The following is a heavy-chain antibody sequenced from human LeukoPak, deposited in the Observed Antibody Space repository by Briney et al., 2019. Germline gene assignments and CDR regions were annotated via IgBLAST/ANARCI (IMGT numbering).Heavy chain of an antibody. J-gene: IGHJ5*02. V-gene: IGHV3-21*01. CDR3: ARGLHDDSSRLSWFDP. CDR2: ITSSSDYI. D-gene: IGHD3-22*01. CDR1: GFTFSGYS. Sequence: GGSLRLSCAASGFTFSGYSMNWVRQAPGKGLEWVSSITSSSDYIYYADSVEGRFTIPRDNAKNSLYLQMNSLRAEDTAVYYCARGLHDDSSRLSWFDPWGQGTLVTVSS.